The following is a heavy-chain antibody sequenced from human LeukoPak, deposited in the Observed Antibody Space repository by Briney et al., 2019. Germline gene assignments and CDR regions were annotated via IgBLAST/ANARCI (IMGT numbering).Heavy chain of an antibody. J-gene: IGHJ4*02. CDR1: GFTFDDYA. Sequence: GGSLRLSCAPSGFTFDDYAMHWVRHARGKGLEWVSGISWNSGSIGYAASVKRRFTISSDNAKNSLYLQMNSLRAEDTALYYCAKAHSRSTSWFGYWGQGTLVTVSS. D-gene: IGHD2-2*01. CDR2: ISWNSGSI. CDR3: AKAHSRSTSWFGY. V-gene: IGHV3-9*01.